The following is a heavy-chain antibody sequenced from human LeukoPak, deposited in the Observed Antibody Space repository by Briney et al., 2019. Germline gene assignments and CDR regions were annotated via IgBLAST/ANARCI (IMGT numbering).Heavy chain of an antibody. CDR2: TYYRSKWYY. V-gene: IGHV6-1*01. D-gene: IGHD6-13*01. CDR3: ARGPQLVDYYYIDV. CDR1: EYSVSSNSAA. J-gene: IGHJ6*03. Sequence: SQTLSLTCAISEYSVSSNSAAWNWIRQSPSRGLEWLGKTYYRSKWYYDYAVSVKSRITINPDTSKNQFSLQLNSVTPEDTAVYYCARGPQLVDYYYIDVWGKGTTVTVSS.